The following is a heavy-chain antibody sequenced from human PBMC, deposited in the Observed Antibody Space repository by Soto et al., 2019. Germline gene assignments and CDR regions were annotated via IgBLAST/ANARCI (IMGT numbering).Heavy chain of an antibody. CDR1: GGSISSSSYY. V-gene: IGHV4-39*01. Sequence: SETLSLTCTVSGGSISSSSYYWGWIRQPPGRGPEWIGSVFYTGFTSYNPSLESRVSVSVDTSKNQFSLKVSAVTAADTAVYYCASSQKGYNWNYFDHWGQGALVTVSS. D-gene: IGHD1-20*01. CDR3: ASSQKGYNWNYFDH. CDR2: VFYTGFT. J-gene: IGHJ4*02.